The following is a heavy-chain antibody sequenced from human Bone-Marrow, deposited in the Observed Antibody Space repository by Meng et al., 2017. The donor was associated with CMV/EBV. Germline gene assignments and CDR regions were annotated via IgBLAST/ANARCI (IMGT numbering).Heavy chain of an antibody. CDR2: IRYDGSNK. Sequence: GESLKISCAASGFTFSSYGMHWVRQAPGKGLEWVAFIRYDGSNKYYADPVKGRFTISRDNSKNTLYLQMNSLRAEDTAVYYCAAPSPDAILWFGESQPGMDVWGQGTTVTVSS. J-gene: IGHJ6*02. CDR1: GFTFSSYG. CDR3: AAPSPDAILWFGESQPGMDV. V-gene: IGHV3-30*02. D-gene: IGHD3-10*01.